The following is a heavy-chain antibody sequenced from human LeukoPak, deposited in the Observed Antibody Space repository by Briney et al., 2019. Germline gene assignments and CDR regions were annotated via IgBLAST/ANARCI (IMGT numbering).Heavy chain of an antibody. D-gene: IGHD4-17*01. CDR3: ARGDRRYGDFGY. V-gene: IGHV4-30-4*01. J-gene: IGHJ4*02. CDR1: GGSISSDNYY. CDR2: IYHSGST. Sequence: SETLSLTCTVSGGSISSDNYYWSWIRQPPGKGLEWIGYIYHSGSTYYNPSLKSRVTISEDTSKSQFSLKLSSVTAADTAVYYCARGDRRYGDFGYWGQGTLVTVSS.